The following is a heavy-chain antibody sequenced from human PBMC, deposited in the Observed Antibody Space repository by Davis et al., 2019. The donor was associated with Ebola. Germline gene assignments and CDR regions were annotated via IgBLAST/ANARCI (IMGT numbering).Heavy chain of an antibody. J-gene: IGHJ3*01. CDR3: AGGKDSSGWYGDDAFDF. CDR1: GFTFSGYS. CDR2: ISSSSDYI. D-gene: IGHD6-19*01. V-gene: IGHV3-21*04. Sequence: GESLKISCAASGFTFSGYSVNWVRQAPGKGLEWVSSISSSSDYIYYADSVEGRFTISRDNAKNSLFLQVNSLRAEDTAVYYCAGGKDSSGWYGDDAFDFWGQGTMVTVSS.